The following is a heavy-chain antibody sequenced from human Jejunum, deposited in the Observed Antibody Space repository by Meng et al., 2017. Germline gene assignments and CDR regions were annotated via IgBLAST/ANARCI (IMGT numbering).Heavy chain of an antibody. CDR2: IGSSGGRT. J-gene: IGHJ4*02. CDR3: AKRAGTLFYNSSGYEYDN. Sequence: GESLKISCAGSGFTFSSYVMTWVRQAPGKGLECVSSIGSSGGRTNYAESVKGRFTIFRDNSRNTMYLQMNNLRAEDTAVYYCAKRAGTLFYNSSGYEYDNWGQGTPVTVSS. D-gene: IGHD3-22*01. CDR1: GFTFSSYV. V-gene: IGHV3-23*01.